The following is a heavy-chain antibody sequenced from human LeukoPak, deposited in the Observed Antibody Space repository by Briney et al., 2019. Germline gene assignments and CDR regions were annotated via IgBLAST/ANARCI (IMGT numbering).Heavy chain of an antibody. CDR2: ISAYNGNT. CDR1: GYTFTSYG. V-gene: IGHV1-18*01. CDR3: VSGGAVAGDYYYGMDV. D-gene: IGHD6-19*01. Sequence: ASVKVSCKASGYTFTSYGIRWVRQAPGQGLEWMGWISAYNGNTNYAQKLQGRVTMTTDTSTSTAYMELRSLRSDDTAVYYCVSGGAVAGDYYYGMDVWGQGTTVTVSS. J-gene: IGHJ6*02.